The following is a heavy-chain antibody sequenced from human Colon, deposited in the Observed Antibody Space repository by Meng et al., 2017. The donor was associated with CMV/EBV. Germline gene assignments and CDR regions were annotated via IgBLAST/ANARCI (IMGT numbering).Heavy chain of an antibody. V-gene: IGHV4-39*07. D-gene: IGHD2/OR15-2a*01. Sequence: GSLRLSCTVSGGSINNVHYYWGWFRQPPGGGLQWIGSIYNSGRTSYNSSLMSRVTVSIDTSTNQFSLKLTSVTAADTAVYFCAREQKTMISDAGLGYFRVDPWGQGALVTVSS. CDR2: IYNSGRT. CDR3: AREQKTMISDAGLGYFRVDP. J-gene: IGHJ5*02. CDR1: GGSINNVHYY.